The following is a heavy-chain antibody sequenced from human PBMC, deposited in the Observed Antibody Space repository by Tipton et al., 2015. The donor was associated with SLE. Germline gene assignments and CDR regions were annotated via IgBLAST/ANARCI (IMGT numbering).Heavy chain of an antibody. Sequence: TLSLTCTVSGGSITNHYWNWIRQPPGKGLEWIGYIHYSGTTHDNPSLKSRVTMSVDMSKNQFSLRLTSVTAADTAVYYCARLYGSDFDYWGQGTLVTVSS. CDR2: IHYSGTT. CDR1: GGSITNHY. CDR3: ARLYGSDFDY. D-gene: IGHD3-10*01. J-gene: IGHJ4*02. V-gene: IGHV4-59*11.